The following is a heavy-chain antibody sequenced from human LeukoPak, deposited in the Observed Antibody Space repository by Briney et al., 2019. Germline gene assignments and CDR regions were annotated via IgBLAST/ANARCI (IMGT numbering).Heavy chain of an antibody. V-gene: IGHV1-69*05. CDR3: AGGLQYGFVDY. J-gene: IGHJ4*02. CDR2: IIPIFGTA. CDR1: GGTFSSYA. Sequence: SVKVSCKASGGTFSSYAISWVRQAPGQGLEWMGGIIPIFGTANYAQKFQGRVTITTDESTSTAYMELSRLRSDDTAVYYCAGGLQYGFVDYWGQGALVTVSS. D-gene: IGHD4-11*01.